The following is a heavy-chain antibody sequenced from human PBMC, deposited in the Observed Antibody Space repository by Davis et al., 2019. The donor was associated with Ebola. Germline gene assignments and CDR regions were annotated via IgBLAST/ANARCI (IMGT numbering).Heavy chain of an antibody. CDR1: GFTSSSYS. CDR3: AREISVAYFDY. J-gene: IGHJ4*02. Sequence: GGSLRLSCAASGFTSSSYSMNWVRQAPGKGLEWVSSISSSSSYIYYADSVKGRFTISRDNAKNSLYLQMNSLRAEDTAVYYCAREISVAYFDYWGQGTLVTVSS. V-gene: IGHV3-21*01. CDR2: ISSSSSYI. D-gene: IGHD6-19*01.